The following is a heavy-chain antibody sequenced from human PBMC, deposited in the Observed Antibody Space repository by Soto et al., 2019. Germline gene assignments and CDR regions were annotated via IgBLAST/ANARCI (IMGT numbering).Heavy chain of an antibody. CDR2: IIPIFGTA. Sequence: SVKVSCTASGGTFSSYAISWVRQAPGQGLEWTGGIIPIFGTANYAQKFQGRVTITADKSTSTAYMELSSLRSEDTAVYYCARVAYSSGWYSANDCVQGTLVTVSA. CDR1: GGTFSSYA. J-gene: IGHJ4*02. CDR3: ARVAYSSGWYSAND. V-gene: IGHV1-69*06. D-gene: IGHD6-19*01.